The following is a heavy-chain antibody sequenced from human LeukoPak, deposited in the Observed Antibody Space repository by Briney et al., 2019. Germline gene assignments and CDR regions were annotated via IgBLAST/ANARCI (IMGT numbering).Heavy chain of an antibody. Sequence: PGESLKISCKGSGYSFTSYWIGLVRQMPGKGLEWMGIIYPGDSDTRYSPSFQGQVTISADKSISTAYLQWSSLKASDTAMYYCARRVVGATSENWFDPWGQGTLVTVSS. J-gene: IGHJ5*02. CDR3: ARRVVGATSENWFDP. V-gene: IGHV5-51*01. D-gene: IGHD1-26*01. CDR2: IYPGDSDT. CDR1: GYSFTSYW.